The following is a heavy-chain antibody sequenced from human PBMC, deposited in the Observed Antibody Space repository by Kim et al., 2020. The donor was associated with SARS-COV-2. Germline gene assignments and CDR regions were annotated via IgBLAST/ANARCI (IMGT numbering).Heavy chain of an antibody. CDR3: ARGGCTNGVCWGGWFDP. CDR2: MNPNSGNT. V-gene: IGHV1-8*01. Sequence: ASVKVSCKASGYTFTSYDINWVRQATGQGLEWMGWMNPNSGNTGYAQKFQGRVTMTRNTSISTAYMELSSLRSEDTAVYYCARGGCTNGVCWGGWFDPWGQGTLVTVSS. D-gene: IGHD2-8*01. CDR1: GYTFTSYD. J-gene: IGHJ5*02.